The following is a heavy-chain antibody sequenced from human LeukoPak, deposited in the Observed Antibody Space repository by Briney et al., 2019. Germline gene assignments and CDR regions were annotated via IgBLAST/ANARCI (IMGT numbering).Heavy chain of an antibody. CDR2: ITYDGTNK. D-gene: IGHD1-1*01. V-gene: IGHV3-30-3*01. Sequence: GRSLRLSCAASGFTFDSYALHWVRQAPGKGLEWLAIITYDGTNKYYADSVKGRFTISRDNAKNSLYLQMNSLRAEDTALYYCAKDIWYNWNDAVFDYWGQGTLVTVSS. CDR3: AKDIWYNWNDAVFDY. J-gene: IGHJ4*02. CDR1: GFTFDSYA.